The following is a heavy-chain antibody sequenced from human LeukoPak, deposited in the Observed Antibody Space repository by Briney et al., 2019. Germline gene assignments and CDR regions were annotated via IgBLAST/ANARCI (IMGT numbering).Heavy chain of an antibody. CDR1: GFSFSTYW. J-gene: IGHJ4*02. Sequence: PGGSLRLSCPASGFSFSTYWMTWVRQAPGKGLEWVANIKQDGSEKYYVDSVKGRFTISKDNAMNSLYLQMNSLRAEDTAVYYCARPAGWGSLDYWGQGTLVTVSS. D-gene: IGHD7-27*01. V-gene: IGHV3-7*01. CDR3: ARPAGWGSLDY. CDR2: IKQDGSEK.